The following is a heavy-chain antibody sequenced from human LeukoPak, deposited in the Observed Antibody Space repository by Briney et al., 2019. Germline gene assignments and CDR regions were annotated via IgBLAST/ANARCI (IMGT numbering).Heavy chain of an antibody. J-gene: IGHJ4*02. D-gene: IGHD5-12*01. V-gene: IGHV1-69*05. CDR2: IIPIFGTA. CDR1: GGTFSSYA. CDR3: ARFGGGYDSAFDY. Sequence: GASVTVSCKASGGTFSSYAISWVRQAPGQGLEWMGGIIPIFGTANYAQKFQGRVTITTDESTSTAYMELSSLRSEDTAVYYCARFGGGYDSAFDYWGQGTLVTVSS.